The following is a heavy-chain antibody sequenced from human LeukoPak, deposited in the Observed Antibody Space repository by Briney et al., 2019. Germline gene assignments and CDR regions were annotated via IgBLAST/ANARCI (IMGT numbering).Heavy chain of an antibody. D-gene: IGHD4-23*01. CDR2: IYYSGST. CDR1: GGSISSYY. CDR3: ARATETTVVGPIYAFDI. V-gene: IGHV4-59*01. J-gene: IGHJ3*02. Sequence: SETLSLTCTVSGGSISSYYWSWIRQPPGRGLEWIGYIYYSGSTNYNPSLKSRVTISVDTSKNQFSLKLSSVTAADTAVYYCARATETTVVGPIYAFDIWGQGTMVTVSS.